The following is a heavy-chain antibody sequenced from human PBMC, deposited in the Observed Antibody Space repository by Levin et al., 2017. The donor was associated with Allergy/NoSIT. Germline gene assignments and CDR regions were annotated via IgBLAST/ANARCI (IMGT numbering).Heavy chain of an antibody. CDR1: GFTFSGSA. CDR2: IRSKSNNYAS. J-gene: IGHJ4*02. CDR3: FRRGDSNGYYLPADY. V-gene: IGHV3-73*01. Sequence: GGSLRLSCADFGFTFSGSAMHWVRQAPGKGLEWVGRIRSKSNNYASAYAASVKGSFTISRDDSQKTTYLQMNSLKTEDTAMYYCFRRGDSNGYYLPADYWGQGTLVTVSS. D-gene: IGHD3-22*01.